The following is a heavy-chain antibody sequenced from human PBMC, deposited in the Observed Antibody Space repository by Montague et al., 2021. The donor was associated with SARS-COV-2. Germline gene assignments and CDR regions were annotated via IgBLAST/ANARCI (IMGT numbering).Heavy chain of an antibody. V-gene: IGHV4-39*01. Sequence: SETLSLTCTVSGGSISSSSYYWGWIRQPSGKGLEWIGSIYYSGSTYYNPSLKSRVTISVDTSKNQFSLKLSSVTAADTAVYYCARRVTGTTVHYYYYGMDVWGQGTPVTVSS. CDR3: ARRVTGTTVHYYYYGMDV. CDR1: GGSISSSSYY. D-gene: IGHD1-20*01. CDR2: IYYSGST. J-gene: IGHJ6*02.